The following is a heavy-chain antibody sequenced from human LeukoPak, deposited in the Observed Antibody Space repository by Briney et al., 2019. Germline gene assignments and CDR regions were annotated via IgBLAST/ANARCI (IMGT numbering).Heavy chain of an antibody. CDR1: RYSSISYD. V-gene: IGHV1-8*01. CDR2: VSPKSGNT. Sequence: ASVKDSCKGSRYSSISYDINWVRQAPGQGLEWMGRVSPKSGNTGFLPKFQGRIALTTNTPAETAYMELHSLTSADTALYFCARTVHAGGVRDAFDVWGPGSMVIVSS. CDR3: ARTVHAGGVRDAFDV. J-gene: IGHJ3*01. D-gene: IGHD3-16*01.